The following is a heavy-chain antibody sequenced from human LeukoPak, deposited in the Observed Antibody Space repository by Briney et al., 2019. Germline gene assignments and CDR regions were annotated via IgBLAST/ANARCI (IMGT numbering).Heavy chain of an antibody. CDR3: ARGIVGATSYFDY. CDR1: GYTFTGYY. Sequence: ASVKVSCKASGYTFTGYYMRWVRQAPGQGLEWMGRINTNSGGTNYAQKFQGRVTMTRDTSISTPYMELSRLRSDDTAVYYCARGIVGATSYFDYWGQGTLVTVSS. CDR2: INTNSGGT. J-gene: IGHJ4*02. V-gene: IGHV1-2*06. D-gene: IGHD1-26*01.